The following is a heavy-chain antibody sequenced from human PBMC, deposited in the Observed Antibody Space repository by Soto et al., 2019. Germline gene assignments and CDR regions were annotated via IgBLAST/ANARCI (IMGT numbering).Heavy chain of an antibody. CDR3: ATCHKFFQI. CDR1: GGSISGGYYS. V-gene: IGHV4-30-2*01. Sequence: SETLSLTCAVSGGSISGGYYSWSWMRPRPGLGLEWIGFIYDSGSTYYNSSLKSRITISAAKTKYYFFLNLTSVAAAATAVYYCATCHKFFQIWGQGTKVTVSS. J-gene: IGHJ3*02. CDR2: IYDSGST.